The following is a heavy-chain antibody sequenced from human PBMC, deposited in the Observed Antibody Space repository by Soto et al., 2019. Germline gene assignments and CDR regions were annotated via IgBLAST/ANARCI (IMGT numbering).Heavy chain of an antibody. CDR1: GFNFCDYP. J-gene: IGHJ4*02. D-gene: IGHD1-26*01. Sequence: GGSLRLSCTASGFNFCDYPMSWFRQAPGKGLEWVGFIRNKASGGTIEYAASVKGRFTISRDDSKSIAYLQMDSLETEDTAVYYCARDSFSWATFDYWGQGT. CDR2: IRNKASGGTI. V-gene: IGHV3-49*03. CDR3: ARDSFSWATFDY.